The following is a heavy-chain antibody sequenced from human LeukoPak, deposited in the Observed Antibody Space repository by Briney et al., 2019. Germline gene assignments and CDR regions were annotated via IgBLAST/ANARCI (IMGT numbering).Heavy chain of an antibody. CDR2: IGTRGANT. Sequence: GSLRLSCAASGFTFNNYGMGWVRQTPGKGLEWVATIGTRGANTYHADSVKGRFTISRDNSKSTLYLQMNSLRAEDTAVYHCAKKSGDHFHFDFWGQGTLVTVSS. CDR1: GFTFNNYG. D-gene: IGHD2-21*01. J-gene: IGHJ4*02. V-gene: IGHV3-23*01. CDR3: AKKSGDHFHFDF.